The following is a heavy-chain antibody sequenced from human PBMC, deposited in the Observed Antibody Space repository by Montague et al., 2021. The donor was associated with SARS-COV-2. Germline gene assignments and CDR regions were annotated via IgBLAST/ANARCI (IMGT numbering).Heavy chain of an antibody. J-gene: IGHJ6*02. D-gene: IGHD3-9*01. V-gene: IGHV4-39*01. CDR3: ARQPVLRYFDWLSAAYGMDV. Sequence: SETLSLTCTVSGASISSSSYYWGWIRQPPGKGLEWIGSIYYSGSTYYNPSLKSRVTISVDTSKNQFSLKLSSVTAADTAVYYCARQPVLRYFDWLSAAYGMDVWGQGTTVTVSS. CDR1: GASISSSSYY. CDR2: IYYSGST.